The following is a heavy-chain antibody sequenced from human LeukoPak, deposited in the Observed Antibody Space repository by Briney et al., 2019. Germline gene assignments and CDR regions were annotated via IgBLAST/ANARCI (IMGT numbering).Heavy chain of an antibody. D-gene: IGHD3-22*01. Sequence: PSETLSLTCTVSGGSISSSSYYWGWIRQPPGKGLEWIGSIYYSGSTYYNPSLKSRVTISVDTSKNQFPLKLSSVTAADTAVYYCARASNTMIVDGWGQGTLVTVSS. J-gene: IGHJ4*02. CDR3: ARASNTMIVDG. CDR2: IYYSGST. CDR1: GGSISSSSYY. V-gene: IGHV4-39*06.